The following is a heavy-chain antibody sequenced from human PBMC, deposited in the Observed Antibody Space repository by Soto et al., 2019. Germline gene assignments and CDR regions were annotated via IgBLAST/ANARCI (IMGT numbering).Heavy chain of an antibody. CDR1: GFTFSNAW. CDR3: TWYYYDSSGYYYFDY. CDR2: IKSKTDGGTT. V-gene: IGHV3-15*07. D-gene: IGHD3-22*01. Sequence: GGSLRLSCAASGFTFSNAWMNWVRQAPGKGLEWVGRIKSKTDGGTTDYAAPVKGRFTISRDDSKNTLYLQMNSLKTEDTAVYYCTWYYYDSSGYYYFDYWGQGTLVTVSS. J-gene: IGHJ4*02.